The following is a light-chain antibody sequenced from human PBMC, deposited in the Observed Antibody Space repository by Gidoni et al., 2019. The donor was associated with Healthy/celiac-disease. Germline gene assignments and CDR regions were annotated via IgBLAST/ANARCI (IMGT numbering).Light chain of an antibody. J-gene: IGKJ2*01. Sequence: SQSVSSSYLAWYQQKPGQAPRLLIYGASSRATGIPDRFSGSGSGTDFTLTISRLEPEDFAVYYCQQYGSSPYTFXXXTKLEIK. CDR1: QSVSSSY. V-gene: IGKV3-20*01. CDR3: QQYGSSPYT. CDR2: GAS.